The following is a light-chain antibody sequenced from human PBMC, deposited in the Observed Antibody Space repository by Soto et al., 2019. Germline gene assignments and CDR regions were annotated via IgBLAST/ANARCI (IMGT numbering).Light chain of an antibody. J-gene: IGKJ1*01. CDR1: QSISSW. V-gene: IGKV1-5*01. Sequence: DIQMTQSPSTLSASVGDRVTITCRASQSISSWLAWYQQKPGKAPKLLIYDASSLESGVPSRFSGSGSGTEFTLTITSLQPADFATYFCQHYDGYPWTFGQGTKVDI. CDR2: DAS. CDR3: QHYDGYPWT.